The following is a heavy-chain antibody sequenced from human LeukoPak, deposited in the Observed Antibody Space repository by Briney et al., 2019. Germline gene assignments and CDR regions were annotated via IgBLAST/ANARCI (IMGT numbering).Heavy chain of an antibody. CDR3: ARIGLGVSFGSGFDY. CDR1: GFTFSSYA. CDR2: ITTSGGAK. Sequence: GGSLRLSCAASGFTFSSYAMNWVRQAPGKGLEWISYITTSGGAKNYADSVKGRFTISRDDSKNTLFLQMNSLRVEDTAMYHCARIGLGVSFGSGFDYWGQGTLVTVTS. V-gene: IGHV3-48*04. D-gene: IGHD3-10*01. J-gene: IGHJ4*02.